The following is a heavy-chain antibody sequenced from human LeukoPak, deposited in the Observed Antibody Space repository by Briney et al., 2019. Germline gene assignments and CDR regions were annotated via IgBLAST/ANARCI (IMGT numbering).Heavy chain of an antibody. CDR2: IYPRDSDT. J-gene: IGHJ4*02. V-gene: IGHV5-51*01. CDR3: ASGSSYFGD. D-gene: IGHD3-10*01. CDR1: GYSFTSYW. Sequence: GESLKISCTASGYSFTSYWIGWVRQMPGKGLEWMGIIYPRDSDTRYSPSFQGQVTVSADKSITTAYLQWSSLKASDTAIYYCASGSSYFGDWGQGTLVTVSS.